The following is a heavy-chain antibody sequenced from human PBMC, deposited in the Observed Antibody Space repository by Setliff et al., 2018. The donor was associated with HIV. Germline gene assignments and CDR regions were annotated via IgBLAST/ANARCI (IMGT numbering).Heavy chain of an antibody. CDR2: IIPMFGAA. J-gene: IGHJ4*02. D-gene: IGHD3-10*01. Sequence: SVKVSCKTSGHPFSNYDISWVRQAPGQGLEWMGGIIPMFGAANYAQKFQGRVTITTDASTSAAYMELSSLRSEDTAVYYCTRQTYYYGSGRYFPPDYWGQGTLVTVSS. CDR1: GHPFSNYD. CDR3: TRQTYYYGSGRYFPPDY. V-gene: IGHV1-69*05.